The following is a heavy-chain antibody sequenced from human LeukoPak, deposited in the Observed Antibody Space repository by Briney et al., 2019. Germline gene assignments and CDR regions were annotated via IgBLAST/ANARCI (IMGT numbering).Heavy chain of an antibody. CDR3: ARESSYGFDY. J-gene: IGHJ4*02. CDR2: ISSSTTI. Sequence: GGSLRLSCAASGFIFNSYSMTWVRQAPGRGLEWVSYISSSTTIYYADSVRGRFTISRDNAKNSLDLQMNSLRDEDTAVYYCARESSYGFDYWGQGTLVTVSS. D-gene: IGHD5-18*01. V-gene: IGHV3-48*02. CDR1: GFIFNSYS.